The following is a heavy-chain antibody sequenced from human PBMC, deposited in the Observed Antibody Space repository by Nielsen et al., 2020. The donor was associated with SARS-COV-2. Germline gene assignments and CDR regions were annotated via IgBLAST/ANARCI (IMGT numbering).Heavy chain of an antibody. D-gene: IGHD3-3*01. J-gene: IGHJ3*02. CDR2: ISWNSGSI. CDR3: ARESSDFWSGYYENDAFDI. Sequence: SLKISCAASGFTFDDYAMHWVRQAPEKGLEWVSGISWNSGSIGYADSVKGRFTISRDNAKNSLYLQMNSLRAEDTAVYYCARESSDFWSGYYENDAFDIWGQGTMVTVSS. CDR1: GFTFDDYA. V-gene: IGHV3-9*01.